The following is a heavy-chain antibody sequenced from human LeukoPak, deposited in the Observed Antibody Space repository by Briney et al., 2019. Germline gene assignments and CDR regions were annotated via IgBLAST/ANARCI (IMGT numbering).Heavy chain of an antibody. J-gene: IGHJ4*02. V-gene: IGHV4-59*01. CDR3: ARAPIAVAEAPLDY. D-gene: IGHD6-19*01. CDR2: IYYSGST. CDR1: GGSISSYY. Sequence: SETLSLTCTVSGGSISSYYWSWIRQPPGKGLEWIGYIYYSGSTNYNPSLKSRVTISVDTSKNQFSLKLSSVTAADTAVYYCARAPIAVAEAPLDYWGQGTLVTVSS.